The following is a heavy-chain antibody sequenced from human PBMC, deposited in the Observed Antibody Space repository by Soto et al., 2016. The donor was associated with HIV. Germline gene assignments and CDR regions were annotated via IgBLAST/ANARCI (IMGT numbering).Heavy chain of an antibody. CDR2: IYSGGTT. J-gene: IGHJ4*02. D-gene: IGHD4-17*01. V-gene: IGHV3-66*01. CDR3: ARVMTKGHDYGDYEDTYYFDN. CDR1: GFTVSSNS. Sequence: EVQLVESGGNLVQPGGSLRLSCAASGFTVSSNSISWIRHVPGKGLQWVSGIYSGGTTYYADSVKDRFNLSRDNSKNTLSLQMNNLRAEDTGVYFCARVMTKGHDYGDYEDTYYFDNWGQGTLVTVSS.